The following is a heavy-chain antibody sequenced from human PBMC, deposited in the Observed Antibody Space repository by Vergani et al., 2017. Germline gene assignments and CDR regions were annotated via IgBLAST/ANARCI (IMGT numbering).Heavy chain of an antibody. J-gene: IGHJ6*02. CDR1: GFTFSSYS. CDR2: ISSSSSTI. D-gene: IGHD3-10*01. CDR3: AREETMVRGVVIGSYGMDV. Sequence: EVQLVESGGGLVQPVGSLRLSCAASGFTFSSYSMNWVRQAPGKGLEGVSYISSSSSTIYYADSVKGRFTISRDNAKNSLYLQMNSLRAEDTAVYYCAREETMVRGVVIGSYGMDVWGQGTTVTVSS. V-gene: IGHV3-48*01.